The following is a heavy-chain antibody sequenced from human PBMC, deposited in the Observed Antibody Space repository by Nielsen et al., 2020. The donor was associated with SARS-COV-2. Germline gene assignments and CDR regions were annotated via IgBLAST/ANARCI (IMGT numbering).Heavy chain of an antibody. V-gene: IGHV3-30-3*01. CDR3: ARAGFEYSTSDHYMDV. CDR1: GFTFSSHA. CDR2: ISYDGRNK. J-gene: IGHJ6*03. D-gene: IGHD6-6*01. Sequence: GESLKISCAASGFTFSSHAMHWVRQAPGKGLEWVAAISYDGRNKYYADSVKGRFTISRDNSKNLMLQMNSLRPEDTAVYYCARAGFEYSTSDHYMDVGAKGPRSPSP.